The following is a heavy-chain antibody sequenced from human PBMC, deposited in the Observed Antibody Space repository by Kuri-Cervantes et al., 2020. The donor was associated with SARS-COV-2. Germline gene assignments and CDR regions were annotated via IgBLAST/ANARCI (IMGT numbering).Heavy chain of an antibody. V-gene: IGHV1-46*01. CDR1: GYTFTSYY. Sequence: ASVKVSCKASGYTFTSYYMHWVRQAPGQGLEWMGIINPSGGSTSYAQKFQGRVTMTRDTSTSTAYMELRSLRSDDTAVYYCARTGAVAATQINAFDIWGQGTMVTVSS. D-gene: IGHD2-15*01. CDR3: ARTGAVAATQINAFDI. CDR2: INPSGGST. J-gene: IGHJ3*02.